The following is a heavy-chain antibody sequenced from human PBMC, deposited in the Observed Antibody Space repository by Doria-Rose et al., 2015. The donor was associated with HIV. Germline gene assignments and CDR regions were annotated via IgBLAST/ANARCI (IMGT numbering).Heavy chain of an antibody. Sequence: EVQLVESGGGPVQPGRSLRLSCVASGFIFDDYAMHWVRQAPGKGLEWLSGISRNSAKIDYADSVKGRFTISRDNAKNPLYLQMNSLRVEDSALYYCVKDMKYSSTLYYFHYWGQGTLVTVSS. CDR3: VKDMKYSSTLYYFHY. V-gene: IGHV3-9*01. J-gene: IGHJ4*02. CDR1: GFIFDDYA. D-gene: IGHD6-13*01. CDR2: ISRNSAKI.